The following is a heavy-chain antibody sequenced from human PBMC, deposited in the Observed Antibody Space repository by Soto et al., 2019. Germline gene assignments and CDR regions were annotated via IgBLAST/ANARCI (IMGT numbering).Heavy chain of an antibody. V-gene: IGHV1-3*01. CDR3: ATYCSSTSCYLLGYYYYYGMDV. CDR1: GNTVPNYA. J-gene: IGHJ6*02. D-gene: IGHD2-2*01. Sequence: ASVKVSCKACGNTVPNYAIHWVRQAPGQRLEWMGWINGGNGNTYYSEHFQGRVTFTRDTSTDTAYMELSSLTSEDTAVYYCATYCSSTSCYLLGYYYYYGMDVWGQGTTVTVSS. CDR2: INGGNGNT.